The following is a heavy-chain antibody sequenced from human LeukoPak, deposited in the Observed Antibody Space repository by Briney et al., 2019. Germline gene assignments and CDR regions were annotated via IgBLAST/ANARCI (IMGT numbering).Heavy chain of an antibody. CDR2: INPTGGST. D-gene: IGHD6-19*01. CDR1: GYTFSNYY. J-gene: IGHJ4*02. CDR3: ARDQGSGSRIFDY. V-gene: IGHV1-46*01. Sequence: ASVKVSCKASGYTFSNYYMHWVRQAPGQGLGWMGIINPTGGSTSYAQNFQGRVIVTRDTSTSTVYMELSSLRSEDTAVYYCARDQGSGSRIFDYWGQGTLVTVSS.